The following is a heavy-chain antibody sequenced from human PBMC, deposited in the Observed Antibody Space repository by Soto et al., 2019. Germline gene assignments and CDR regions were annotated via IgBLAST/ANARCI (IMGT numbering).Heavy chain of an antibody. CDR1: GFTFSSYS. J-gene: IGHJ4*02. Sequence: AGGSLRLSCAASGFTFSSYSMNWVRQAPGKGLEWVSSISSSSSYIYYADSVKGRFTISRDNAKNSLYLEMNSLRAEDTAVYYCARESEDLTSNFDYWGQGTLVTVSS. V-gene: IGHV3-21*06. CDR3: ARESEDLTSNFDY. CDR2: ISSSSSYI.